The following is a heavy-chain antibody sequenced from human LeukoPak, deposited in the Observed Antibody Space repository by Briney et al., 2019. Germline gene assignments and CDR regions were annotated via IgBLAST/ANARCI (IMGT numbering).Heavy chain of an antibody. V-gene: IGHV4-34*01. J-gene: IGHJ4*02. Sequence: PSETLSLTCAVYGGSFSSYYWSWIRQPPGKGLEWIGEINHSGSTNYNPSLKSRVTISVDTSKNQFSLKLSSVTAADTAVYYCARVAAAGPCFDYWGQGTLVTVSS. D-gene: IGHD6-13*01. CDR2: INHSGST. CDR3: ARVAAAGPCFDY. CDR1: GGSFSSYY.